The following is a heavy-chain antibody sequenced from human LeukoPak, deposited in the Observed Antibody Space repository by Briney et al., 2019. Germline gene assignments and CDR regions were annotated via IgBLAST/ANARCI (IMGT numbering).Heavy chain of an antibody. CDR2: IYNDGST. Sequence: GGSLRLSCLASGFTVSSDYMSWVRQAPGKGLEWVSIIYNDGSTYYANYVKGRFTISRDNCKHTLYLQMNSLRADDTAIYYCARDSAFSDYANWGKGTLVTVSS. V-gene: IGHV3-66*01. CDR3: ARDSAFSDYAN. D-gene: IGHD4-17*01. J-gene: IGHJ4*02. CDR1: GFTVSSDY.